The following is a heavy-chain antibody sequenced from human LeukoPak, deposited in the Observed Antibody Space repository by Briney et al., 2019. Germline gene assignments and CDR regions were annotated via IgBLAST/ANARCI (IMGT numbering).Heavy chain of an antibody. CDR3: ARDGPRLLWFGELSLDY. CDR2: ISAYNGNT. CDR1: GYTFTSYG. J-gene: IGHJ4*02. V-gene: IGHV1-18*01. Sequence: ASVKVSCKASGYTFTSYGISWVRQATGQGLEWMGWISAYNGNTNYGQKLQGRVTMTTDTSTSTAYMELRSLRSDDTAVYYCARDGPRLLWFGELSLDYWGQGTLVTVSS. D-gene: IGHD3-10*01.